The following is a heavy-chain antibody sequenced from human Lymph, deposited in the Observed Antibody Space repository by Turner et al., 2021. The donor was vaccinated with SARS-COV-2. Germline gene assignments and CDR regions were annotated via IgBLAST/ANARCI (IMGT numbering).Heavy chain of an antibody. D-gene: IGHD5-18*01. CDR3: ARDPPIQIWVDYFYYGMDV. J-gene: IGHJ6*02. CDR2: VNPSGGST. Sequence: QVQLVQSGAEVKKPGASVKVSCKASGYTFTSYYMHWVRQAPGQGLEWMGIVNPSGGSTSYEQKFQGRVTMTRDTSTSTVDMELSSLRSEDTAVYYCARDPPIQIWVDYFYYGMDVWGQGTTVTVSS. V-gene: IGHV1-46*01. CDR1: GYTFTSYY.